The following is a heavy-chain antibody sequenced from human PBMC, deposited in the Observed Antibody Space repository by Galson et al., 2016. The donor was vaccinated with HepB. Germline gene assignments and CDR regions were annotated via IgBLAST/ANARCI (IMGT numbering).Heavy chain of an antibody. J-gene: IGHJ4*02. D-gene: IGHD3-10*01. V-gene: IGHV1-24*01. Sequence: SVKVSCKVSGYSLSELSVHWVRQAPGKGLDWMGGFDHENGVAVYAPKFQGRVTMTADSSSDKAHIVLSSLTYDDTAVYYCATDYKIRLQFFGEWDWGQGTLVTVPS. CDR2: FDHENGVA. CDR1: GYSLSELS. CDR3: ATDYKIRLQFFGEWD.